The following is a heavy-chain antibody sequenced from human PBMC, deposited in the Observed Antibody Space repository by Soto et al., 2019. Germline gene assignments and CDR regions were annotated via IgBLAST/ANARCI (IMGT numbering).Heavy chain of an antibody. Sequence: LRLSCEASGFDISTYGLHWVRQAPGKGLEWLAFIWYDGSNQHYAASVKGRFTISRDNSRNTLYLQMNNLRADDTAVYFCARAVSSATYYDCIGYWGRGTLVTVSS. V-gene: IGHV3-33*01. CDR1: GFDISTYG. D-gene: IGHD1-26*01. CDR2: IWYDGSNQ. J-gene: IGHJ4*02. CDR3: ARAVSSATYYDCIGY.